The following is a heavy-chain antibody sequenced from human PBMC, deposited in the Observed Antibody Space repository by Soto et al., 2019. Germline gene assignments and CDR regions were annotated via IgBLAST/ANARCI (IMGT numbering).Heavy chain of an antibody. CDR3: ARAYQYSSGWYYFDY. D-gene: IGHD6-19*01. V-gene: IGHV1-2*04. CDR1: GYTFTGYY. Sequence: VASVKVSCKASGYTFTGYYMHWVRQAPGQGLEWMGWINPNSGGTNYAQKFQGWVTMTRDTSISTAYMELSRLRSDDTAVYYCARAYQYSSGWYYFDYWGQGTLVTVS. CDR2: INPNSGGT. J-gene: IGHJ4*02.